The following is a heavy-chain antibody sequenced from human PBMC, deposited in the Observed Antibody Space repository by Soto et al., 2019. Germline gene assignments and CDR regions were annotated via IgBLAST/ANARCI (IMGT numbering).Heavy chain of an antibody. Sequence: QVPLVQSGAEVKKPGASVKVSCKASGYTFTSYFITWVREAPGQGLEWMGWISAYNGNTNYAQMLQGRVTMTTDTSTATGYMEMRSLESDGTAVYYCARQNYYSGMDVWGQGTTVTVSS. CDR3: ARQNYYSGMDV. J-gene: IGHJ6*02. V-gene: IGHV1-18*01. CDR1: GYTFTSYF. CDR2: ISAYNGNT.